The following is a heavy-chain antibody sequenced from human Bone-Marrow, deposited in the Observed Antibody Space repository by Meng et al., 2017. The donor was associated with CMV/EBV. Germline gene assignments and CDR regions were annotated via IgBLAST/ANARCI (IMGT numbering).Heavy chain of an antibody. CDR3: ARGWIYCSSSSCVVDY. D-gene: IGHD2-2*01. CDR1: GFTFSSYS. Sequence: GESLKISCAASGFTFSSYSMNWVRQAPGKGLEWVSSISSSSSYIYYADSVKGRFTISRDNAKNSLYLQMNSLRAEDTAVYYCARGWIYCSSSSCVVDYWGQGTLVTVSS. CDR2: ISSSSSYI. J-gene: IGHJ4*02. V-gene: IGHV3-21*01.